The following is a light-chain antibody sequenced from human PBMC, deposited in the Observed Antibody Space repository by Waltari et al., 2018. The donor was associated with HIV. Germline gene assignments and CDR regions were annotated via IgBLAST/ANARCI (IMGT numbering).Light chain of an antibody. CDR2: WAS. Sequence: DIVMTQSPDSLAVSLGERATIHCKSSRSVLYSSNNKNYLAWYQQKPGQPPKLLIYWASARESGVPDRFSASGSGTDFTLTISSLQAEDVAVYYCQQHYTTPRTFGGGTKVEI. CDR1: RSVLYSSNNKNY. V-gene: IGKV4-1*01. J-gene: IGKJ4*01. CDR3: QQHYTTPRT.